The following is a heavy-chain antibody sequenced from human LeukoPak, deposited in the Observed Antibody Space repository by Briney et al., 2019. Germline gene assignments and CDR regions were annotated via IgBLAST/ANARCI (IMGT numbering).Heavy chain of an antibody. CDR2: IYYSGST. D-gene: IGHD3-9*01. J-gene: IGHJ6*04. CDR1: GGSISSYY. Sequence: SETLSLTCTVSGGSISSYYWSWIRQPPGKGLEWIGYIYYSGSTNYNPSLKSRVTISVDTSKNQFSLKLSSVTAADTAVYYCARDLSGDYDILTGYQGPGPVWGKGTTVTISS. V-gene: IGHV4-59*12. CDR3: ARDLSGDYDILTGYQGPGPV.